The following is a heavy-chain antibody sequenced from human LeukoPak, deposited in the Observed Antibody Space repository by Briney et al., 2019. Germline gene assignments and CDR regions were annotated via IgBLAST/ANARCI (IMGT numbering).Heavy chain of an antibody. CDR3: ARVLGYCSSTSCSRLNWFDP. CDR1: GGSISRSTYY. Sequence: RSSETLSLTCIVSGGSISRSTYYWGWIRQPPGKGLEWIGSIYHSGSTYYNPSLKSRVTISVDTSKNQFSLKLSSVTAADTAVYYCARVLGYCSSTSCSRLNWFDPWGQGTLVTVSS. J-gene: IGHJ5*02. D-gene: IGHD2-2*01. V-gene: IGHV4-39*07. CDR2: IYHSGST.